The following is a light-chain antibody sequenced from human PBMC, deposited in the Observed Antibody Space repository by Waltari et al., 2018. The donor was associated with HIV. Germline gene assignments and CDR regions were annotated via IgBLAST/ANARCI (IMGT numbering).Light chain of an antibody. CDR3: VLYMGSGISV. Sequence: QTVVTQEPSFSVSPGGTVTLTCGLSSGSVSTTYYPSLYQTTPRQAPRTLIFNPNTRSSGVPYRFSGSILGNKAALNITGAQAEDECDYYCVLYMGSGISVFGGGTKLTVL. CDR2: NPN. CDR1: SGSVSTTYY. V-gene: IGLV8-61*01. J-gene: IGLJ2*01.